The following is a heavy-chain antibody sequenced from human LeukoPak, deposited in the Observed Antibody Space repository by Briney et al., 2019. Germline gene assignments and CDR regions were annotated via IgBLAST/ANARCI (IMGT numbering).Heavy chain of an antibody. J-gene: IGHJ4*02. D-gene: IGHD1-26*01. Sequence: GGSLRLSCAASGFTFSSYGMHWVRQAPGKGLEWVSVIYSGGSTYYADSVKGRFTISRDNSKNTLYLQMNSLRAEDTAVYYCATVGATVDYWGQGTLVTVSS. V-gene: IGHV3-NL1*01. CDR1: GFTFSSYG. CDR3: ATVGATVDY. CDR2: IYSGGST.